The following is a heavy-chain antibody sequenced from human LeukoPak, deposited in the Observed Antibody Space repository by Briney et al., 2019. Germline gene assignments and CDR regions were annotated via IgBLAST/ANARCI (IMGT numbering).Heavy chain of an antibody. CDR2: ISWNRSSI. J-gene: IGHJ5*02. D-gene: IGHD6-19*01. V-gene: IGHV3-9*01. CDR1: GFTFNDYA. Sequence: GRSLRLSCAASGFTFNDYAMHWVRQAPGKGLEWVSGISWNRSSIGYADSVKGRFTISRDNAKNSLYLQMNSLRAEDTALYYCAKDKGSGGWYYKDGFDPWGQGTLVTVSS. CDR3: AKDKGSGGWYYKDGFDP.